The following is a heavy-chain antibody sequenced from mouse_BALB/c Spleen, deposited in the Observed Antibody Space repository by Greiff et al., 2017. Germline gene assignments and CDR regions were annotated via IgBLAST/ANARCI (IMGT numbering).Heavy chain of an antibody. J-gene: IGHJ2*01. V-gene: IGHV1-7*01. CDR1: GYTFTSYW. Sequence: VKLQESGAELAKPGASVKMSCKASGYTFTSYWMHWVKQRPGQGLEWIGYINPSTGYTEYNQKFKDKATLTADKSSSTAYMQLSSLTSEDSAVYYCARDYYDSKVYWGQGTTLTVSS. CDR2: INPSTGYT. D-gene: IGHD1-1*01. CDR3: ARDYYDSKVY.